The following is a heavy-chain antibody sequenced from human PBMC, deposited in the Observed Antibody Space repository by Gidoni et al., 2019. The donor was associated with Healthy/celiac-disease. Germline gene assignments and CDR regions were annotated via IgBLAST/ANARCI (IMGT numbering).Heavy chain of an antibody. J-gene: IGHJ4*02. CDR1: GFTFSSYG. CDR2: IWYDGSNK. Sequence: QVQLVESGGGVVQPGRSLRLSCAASGFTFSSYGMHWVRQAPGKGLEWVAVIWYDGSNKYYADSVKGRFTISRDNSKNTLYRQMNSLRAEDTAVYYCARDRDDWNDVGGADYWGQGTLVTVSS. V-gene: IGHV3-33*01. D-gene: IGHD1-1*01. CDR3: ARDRDDWNDVGGADY.